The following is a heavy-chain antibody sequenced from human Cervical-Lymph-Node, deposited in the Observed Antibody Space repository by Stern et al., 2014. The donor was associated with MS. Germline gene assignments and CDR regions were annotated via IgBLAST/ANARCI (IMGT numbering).Heavy chain of an antibody. D-gene: IGHD2-21*02. J-gene: IGHJ5*02. CDR1: GDSISSNYW. CDR2: IYHSGST. Sequence: QVQLQESGPGLVKPSGTLALTCTVSGDSISSNYWWSWVRQPPGKGLEWIVEIYHSGSTKYNPSFKSRVTMSLDKSKDQFSLELTSVTAADTAIYYCARDARGGGDCCNWFDPWGQGTLVTVSS. CDR3: ARDARGGGDCCNWFDP. V-gene: IGHV4-4*02.